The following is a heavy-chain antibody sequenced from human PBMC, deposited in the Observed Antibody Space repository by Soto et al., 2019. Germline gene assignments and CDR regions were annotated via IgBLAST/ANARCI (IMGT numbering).Heavy chain of an antibody. CDR3: ARDREGSSIAALSYYYYGMDV. Sequence: EASVKVSCKASGGTFSSYAISWVRQAPGQGLEWMGGIIPIFGTANYAQKFQGRVTITADESTSTAYMELSSLRSEDTAVYYCARDREGSSIAALSYYYYGMDVWGQGTTVTVSS. CDR1: GGTFSSYA. V-gene: IGHV1-69*13. J-gene: IGHJ6*02. D-gene: IGHD6-6*01. CDR2: IIPIFGTA.